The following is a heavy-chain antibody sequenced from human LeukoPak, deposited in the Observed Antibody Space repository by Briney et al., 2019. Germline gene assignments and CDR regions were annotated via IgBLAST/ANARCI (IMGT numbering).Heavy chain of an antibody. V-gene: IGHV3-23*01. CDR2: ISGSGGST. CDR3: AKVRPSGYDYYFDY. D-gene: IGHD5-12*01. CDR1: GFTFSSYA. Sequence: GGSLRLSCAASGFTFSSYAMSWVRQAPGKGLEWVPAISGSGGSTYYADSVKGRFTISRDNSKNTLYLQMNSLRAEATDVYYCAKVRPSGYDYYFDYWGQGTLVTVSS. J-gene: IGHJ4*02.